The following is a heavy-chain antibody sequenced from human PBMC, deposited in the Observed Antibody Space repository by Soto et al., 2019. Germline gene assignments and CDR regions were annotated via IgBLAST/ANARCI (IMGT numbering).Heavy chain of an antibody. J-gene: IGHJ4*02. D-gene: IGHD1-26*01. CDR1: GFTFGNYA. Sequence: EVQLLESGGGLVQPGGSLRLSCEASGFTFGNYAMTWVRQAQGKGLEWVAAISGGGTSIFSADSVKGRFTISRDNSNNTLYLQMNKLRAEDTAIYYCAKDDPYSGSYVRGRGRFDYWGQGTLVTVSS. CDR2: ISGGGTSI. CDR3: AKDDPYSGSYVRGRGRFDY. V-gene: IGHV3-23*01.